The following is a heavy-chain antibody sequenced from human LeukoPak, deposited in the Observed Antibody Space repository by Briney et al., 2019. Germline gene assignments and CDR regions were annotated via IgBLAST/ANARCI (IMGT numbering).Heavy chain of an antibody. D-gene: IGHD4/OR15-4a*01. Sequence: ASVKVSCKVSGYTLTELSMHWVRQAPGKGLEWMGGFDPEDGETIYAQKFQGRVTMTEDTSTDTAYMELSSLRSEDTAVYCCATVYGGPDYFDYWGQGTLVTVSS. CDR3: ATVYGGPDYFDY. CDR1: GYTLTELS. J-gene: IGHJ4*02. V-gene: IGHV1-24*01. CDR2: FDPEDGET.